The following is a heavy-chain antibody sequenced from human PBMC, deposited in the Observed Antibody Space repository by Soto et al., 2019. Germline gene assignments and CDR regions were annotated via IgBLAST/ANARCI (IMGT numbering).Heavy chain of an antibody. Sequence: PSQTLSLTCVISGDSVSSNSAAWNWIRQSPSRGLEWLGRTYYRSKWYNDYAVSVKSRITINPDTSKNQFSLQLNSVTPEDTAVYYCAREGGIVVVPAAIYSFDIWGQGTMVTVSS. J-gene: IGHJ3*02. D-gene: IGHD2-2*02. CDR3: AREGGIVVVPAAIYSFDI. V-gene: IGHV6-1*01. CDR2: TYYRSKWYN. CDR1: GDSVSSNSAA.